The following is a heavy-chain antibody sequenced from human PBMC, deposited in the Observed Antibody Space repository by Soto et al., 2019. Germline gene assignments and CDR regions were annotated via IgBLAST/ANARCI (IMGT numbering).Heavy chain of an antibody. Sequence: QVQLVQSGAEVKKPGASVKVSCKASGYTFTSYDINWLRQATGRGLEWMGWMNPNSGNTGYAHKFQGRVTMTRNTSISTAYMELSSMRSEDTAVYYCAREVSYWFDPWGQGTLVTVSS. V-gene: IGHV1-8*01. J-gene: IGHJ5*02. CDR1: GYTFTSYD. D-gene: IGHD2-8*01. CDR2: MNPNSGNT. CDR3: AREVSYWFDP.